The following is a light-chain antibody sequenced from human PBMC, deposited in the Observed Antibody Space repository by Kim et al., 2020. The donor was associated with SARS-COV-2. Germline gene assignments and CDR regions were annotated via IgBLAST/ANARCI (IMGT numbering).Light chain of an antibody. Sequence: EPASISCRSSQSHLQTNGYNYLDWYLQKPGQSPQLLISLGSNRASGVPDRFSGSGSGTDFTLKISRVEAEDVGVYYCMQALQTPNTFGQGTKLEI. V-gene: IGKV2-28*01. CDR2: LGS. CDR1: QSHLQTNGYNY. J-gene: IGKJ2*01. CDR3: MQALQTPNT.